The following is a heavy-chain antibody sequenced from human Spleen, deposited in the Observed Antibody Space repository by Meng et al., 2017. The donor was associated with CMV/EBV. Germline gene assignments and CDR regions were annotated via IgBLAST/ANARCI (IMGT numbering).Heavy chain of an antibody. V-gene: IGHV3-52*01. CDR3: VRGREGSPYRQRDNMIVVDY. D-gene: IGHD3-22*01. J-gene: IGHJ4*02. Sequence: GGSLRLSCAASGFTFSSSWMHWVCQAPEKGLEWVADINRDGSEKYYVDSVKGRLTISRDNAKNSHYLQVNSLRAEDMTVYYCVRGREGSPYRQRDNMIVVDYWGQGTLVTVSS. CDR1: GFTFSSSW. CDR2: INRDGSEK.